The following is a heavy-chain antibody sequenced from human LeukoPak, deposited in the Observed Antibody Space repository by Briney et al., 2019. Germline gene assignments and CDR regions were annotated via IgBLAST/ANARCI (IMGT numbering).Heavy chain of an antibody. CDR2: ISPDGTSK. Sequence: GGSLRLSCAASGFTFRSYWMHWVRQAPGKGLVWVSRISPDGTSKSYADSVKGRFTISRDNSKNMLYLQMNSLRAEDTAVYYCARIGYVWGSYTQRDYWGQGTLVTVSS. J-gene: IGHJ4*02. D-gene: IGHD3-16*01. CDR3: ARIGYVWGSYTQRDY. V-gene: IGHV3-74*01. CDR1: GFTFRSYW.